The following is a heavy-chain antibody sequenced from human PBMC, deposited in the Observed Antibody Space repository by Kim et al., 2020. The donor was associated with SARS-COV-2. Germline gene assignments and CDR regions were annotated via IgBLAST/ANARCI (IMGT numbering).Heavy chain of an antibody. V-gene: IGHV4-39*07. J-gene: IGHJ4*02. Sequence: PSLKSRVTLSDDTSKNQLSLKLSSVTAADTAVYYCAREYGSGTYHNRIDYWGQGTLVTVSS. D-gene: IGHD3-10*01. CDR3: AREYGSGTYHNRIDY.